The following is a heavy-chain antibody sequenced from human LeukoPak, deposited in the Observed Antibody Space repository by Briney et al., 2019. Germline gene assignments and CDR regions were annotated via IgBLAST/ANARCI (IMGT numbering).Heavy chain of an antibody. V-gene: IGHV4-39*01. CDR2: TYYGGST. CDR3: AKSGYSAYHFDY. Sequence: SETLSLTCTVSGGSISSSNYYWGWIRRPPGRGLEWIGSTYYGGSTYYNPSLKSRVTISVDTSKNQLSLRLSSVTAADTAVYYCAKSGYSAYHFDYWGQGTLVTVSS. CDR1: GGSISSSNYY. J-gene: IGHJ4*02. D-gene: IGHD3-3*01.